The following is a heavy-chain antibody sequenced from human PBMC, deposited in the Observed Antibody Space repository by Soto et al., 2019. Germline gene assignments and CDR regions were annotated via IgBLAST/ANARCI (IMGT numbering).Heavy chain of an antibody. D-gene: IGHD2-15*01. CDR2: INAGNGNT. CDR1: GYTFTSYA. CDR3: ARSIACSGGSCPNHDAFDI. V-gene: IGHV1-3*01. Sequence: ASVKVSCKASGYTFTSYAMHWVRQAPGQRLEWMGWINAGNGNTKYSQKFQGRVTITADKSTSTAYMELSSLRSEDTAVYYCARSIACSGGSCPNHDAFDIWGQGTMVTVSS. J-gene: IGHJ3*02.